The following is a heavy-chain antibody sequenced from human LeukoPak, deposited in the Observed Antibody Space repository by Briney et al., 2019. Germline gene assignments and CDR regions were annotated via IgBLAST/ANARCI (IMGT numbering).Heavy chain of an antibody. Sequence: GASVKVSCKASGGTFSSYAISWVRQAPGQGLEWMARIIPIFGTANYAQKFQGRVTITTDESTSTAYMELSSLRSEDTAVYYCARDLNPYYYGSGDFDYWGQGTLVTVSS. CDR3: ARDLNPYYYGSGDFDY. V-gene: IGHV1-69*05. CDR1: GGTFSSYA. D-gene: IGHD3-10*01. CDR2: IIPIFGTA. J-gene: IGHJ4*02.